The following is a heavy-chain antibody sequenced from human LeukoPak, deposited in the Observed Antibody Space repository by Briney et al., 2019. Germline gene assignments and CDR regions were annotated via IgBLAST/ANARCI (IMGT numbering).Heavy chain of an antibody. J-gene: IGHJ6*03. Sequence: PGGSLRLSCAASGFTFSSYGMHWVRQAPGKGLEWVAVISYDGSNKYYVDSVKGRFTISRDNAKNSLYLQMNSLRAEDTAVYYCASGAAGRNPRYYYYYYYMDVWGKGTTVTVSS. CDR1: GFTFSSYG. V-gene: IGHV3-30*03. CDR2: ISYDGSNK. CDR3: ASGAAGRNPRYYYYYYYMDV. D-gene: IGHD6-13*01.